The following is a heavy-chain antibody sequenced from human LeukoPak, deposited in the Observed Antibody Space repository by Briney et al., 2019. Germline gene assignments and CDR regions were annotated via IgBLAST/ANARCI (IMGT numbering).Heavy chain of an antibody. CDR3: AKDVLAFCGGDCYSLGY. Sequence: GGSLRLSCATSRFTFSSYGLHWVRQAPGKGLEWVAFIHHDGNFKYYADSVKGRFTISRDNSKDTLYLQMNSLRPEDTAVYYCAKDVLAFCGGDCYSLGYWGQGTLATVSS. D-gene: IGHD2-21*02. CDR1: RFTFSSYG. J-gene: IGHJ4*02. V-gene: IGHV3-30*02. CDR2: IHHDGNFK.